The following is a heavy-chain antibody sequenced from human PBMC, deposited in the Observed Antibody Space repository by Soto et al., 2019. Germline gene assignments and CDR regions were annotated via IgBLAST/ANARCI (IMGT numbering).Heavy chain of an antibody. CDR3: ARGVPNCSSSSCYFDF. CDR2: ISGDGRTT. D-gene: IGHD2-2*01. Sequence: AVGSLRLSCAASGFTFSSHWMNWVRQAPGKGLVWVSRISGDGRTTSHADSVKGRFTISRDNPMNTLYLQMNSLRAEDTAVYYCARGVPNCSSSSCYFDFWGQGILVTVSS. V-gene: IGHV3-74*01. J-gene: IGHJ4*02. CDR1: GFTFSSHW.